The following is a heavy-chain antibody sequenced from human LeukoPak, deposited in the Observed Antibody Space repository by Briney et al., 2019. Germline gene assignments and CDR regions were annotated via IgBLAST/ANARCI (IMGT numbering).Heavy chain of an antibody. CDR1: GFTFSSYS. Sequence: GGPLRLSCAASGFTFSSYSMSWVRQAPGKGLERVSSISSSSVYILYADSVKGRFTISRDNAKNSVYLQLNSLRAEDTAVYYCARVNYYMDVWGKGTSVTVSS. CDR2: ISSSSVYI. V-gene: IGHV3-21*01. CDR3: ARVNYYMDV. J-gene: IGHJ6*03.